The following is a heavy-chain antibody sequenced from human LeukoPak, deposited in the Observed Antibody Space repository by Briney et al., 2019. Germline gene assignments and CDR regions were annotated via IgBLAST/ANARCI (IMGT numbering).Heavy chain of an antibody. CDR1: GGSISSYY. CDR3: ARHDGVVVDIRFDP. V-gene: IGHV4-59*08. D-gene: IGHD2-2*01. CDR2: IYYSGST. Sequence: PSETLSLTCTVSGGSISSYYWSWIRQPPGKGLEWMGYIYYSGSTNYNPSLKSRVTISVDTSKNQFSLKLSSVTAADTAVYYCARHDGVVVDIRFDPWGQGTLVTVSS. J-gene: IGHJ5*02.